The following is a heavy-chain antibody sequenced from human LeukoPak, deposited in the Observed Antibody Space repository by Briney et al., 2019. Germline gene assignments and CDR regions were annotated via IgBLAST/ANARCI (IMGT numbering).Heavy chain of an antibody. CDR3: AKGVVPATNAAYYGMDV. D-gene: IGHD2-15*01. CDR2: ISYDESDK. Sequence: GRSLRLFCAASGFTLRNCGMHWLRQAPGKGLAGVAVISYDESDKYYADSVKGRFTISRDNSKNTLYLPLNSLRPEDTAVYYCAKGVVPATNAAYYGMDVSGQGTTFTVSS. V-gene: IGHV3-30*18. J-gene: IGHJ6*02. CDR1: GFTLRNCG.